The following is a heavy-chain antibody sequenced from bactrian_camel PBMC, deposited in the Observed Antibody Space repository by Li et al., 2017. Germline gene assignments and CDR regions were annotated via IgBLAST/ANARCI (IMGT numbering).Heavy chain of an antibody. D-gene: IGHD4*01. V-gene: IGHV3S26*01. Sequence: QLVESGGGSVQTGGTLRLSCAVSGYGFSSYCLAWIRQAPGTEPEGVATIDNDGTTTYADSLKGRFTISKDKAKDTVYLQMNSLKPSDTAMYSCRTIGSAYDCYADSGTWGPGTQVTVS. CDR3: RTIGSAYDCYADSGT. CDR1: GYGFSSYC. CDR2: IDNDGTT. J-gene: IGHJ4*01.